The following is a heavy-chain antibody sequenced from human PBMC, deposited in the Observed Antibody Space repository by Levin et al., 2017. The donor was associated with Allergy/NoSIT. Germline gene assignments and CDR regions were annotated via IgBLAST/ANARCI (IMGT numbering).Heavy chain of an antibody. CDR2: ISWNRGTI. J-gene: IGHJ3*02. V-gene: IGHV3-9*01. Sequence: GGSLRLSCAASGFNFDDYAMHWVRQAPGKGLEWVSTISWNRGTIGYADSVKGRFTISRDSAKNSLYLQMDSLRVEDTALYFCTKACLYWTSYDTFDIWGQGTMVTVSS. CDR3: TKACLYWTSYDTFDI. CDR1: GFNFDDYA. D-gene: IGHD3/OR15-3a*01.